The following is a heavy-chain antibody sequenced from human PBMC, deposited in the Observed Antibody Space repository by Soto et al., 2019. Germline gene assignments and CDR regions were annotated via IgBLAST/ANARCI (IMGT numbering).Heavy chain of an antibody. Sequence: QVQLVESGGGVVQPGASLRLSCAASGFRFSGFAMHWVRQAPGKGLEWVAVISFDGSEKFYVDSVKGRFSISRDDFHSTVFLQMDSLRPEDTSVYYCARDLGGYVHLWDKSNYWGQGTLVNVSS. D-gene: IGHD5-12*01. CDR3: ARDLGGYVHLWDKSNY. CDR1: GFRFSGFA. J-gene: IGHJ4*02. V-gene: IGHV3-30*04. CDR2: ISFDGSEK.